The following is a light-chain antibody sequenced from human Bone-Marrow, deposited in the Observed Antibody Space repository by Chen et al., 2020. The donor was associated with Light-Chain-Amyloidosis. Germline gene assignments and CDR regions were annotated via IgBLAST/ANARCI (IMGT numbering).Light chain of an antibody. CDR3: MIWPSYA. J-gene: IGLJ1*01. Sequence: QPVLTQPPYSSASLGASARLTCTLPSAITVATYTIYWYQQKAGSPPRYLLYYYSDSDKGQGSGVPSRFSGSKDASANAGVLLISGLQSDDEADYYCMIWPSYAFGSGTQVTVL. CDR1: SAITVATYT. V-gene: IGLV5-37*01. CDR2: YYSDSDK.